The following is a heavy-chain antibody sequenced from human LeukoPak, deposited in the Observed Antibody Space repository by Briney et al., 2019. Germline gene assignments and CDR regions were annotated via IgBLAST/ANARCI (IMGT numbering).Heavy chain of an antibody. V-gene: IGHV3-21*01. Sequence: GGSLRLSCAASGFTFSSYSMNWVRQAPGKGLEWVSSISSSSSYIYYADSVKGRFTISRDNAKNSLYQQMNSLRAEDTAVYYCARERGALSTYYYDSSGPRYFDYWGQGTLVTVSS. J-gene: IGHJ4*02. CDR3: ARERGALSTYYYDSSGPRYFDY. D-gene: IGHD3-22*01. CDR2: ISSSSSYI. CDR1: GFTFSSYS.